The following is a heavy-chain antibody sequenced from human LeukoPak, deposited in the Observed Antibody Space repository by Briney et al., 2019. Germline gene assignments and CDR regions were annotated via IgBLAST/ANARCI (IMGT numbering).Heavy chain of an antibody. CDR3: AKVPGVYSSGWFFDY. Sequence: PGGSLRLSCAASGFTFDDYAMHWVRQAPGKGLEWVSAISGSGGSTYYADSVKGRFTISRDNSKNTLYLQMNSLRAEDTAVYYCAKVPGVYSSGWFFDYWGQGTLVTVSS. CDR1: GFTFDDYA. CDR2: ISGSGGST. D-gene: IGHD6-19*01. V-gene: IGHV3-23*01. J-gene: IGHJ4*02.